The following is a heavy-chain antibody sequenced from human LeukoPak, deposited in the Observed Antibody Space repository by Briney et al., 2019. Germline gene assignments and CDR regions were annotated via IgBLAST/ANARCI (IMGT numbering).Heavy chain of an antibody. Sequence: SETLSLTCTVSGGSISSSSYYWGWIRQPPGKGLEWIGSIYYSGSTYYNPSLKSRVTMSVDTSKNQFSLKLSSVTAADTAVYYCARDSRSYYYYYMNVWGKGTTVTVSS. CDR2: IYYSGST. J-gene: IGHJ6*03. D-gene: IGHD2-2*01. CDR3: ARDSRSYYYYYMNV. V-gene: IGHV4-39*07. CDR1: GGSISSSSYY.